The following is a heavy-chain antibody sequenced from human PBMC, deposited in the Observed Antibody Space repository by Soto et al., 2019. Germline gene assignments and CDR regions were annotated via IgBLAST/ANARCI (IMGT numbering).Heavy chain of an antibody. CDR2: IKQDGSEK. D-gene: IGHD3-3*01. Sequence: GGSLRLSCAASVFTFSNYWMSWVRQAPGRGLEWVANIKQDGSEKNYVDSVKGRFTISRDNAKNSLYLQMNSLRAEDTAVYYCARTPVLRFDGTYGLDVWGQGTTVTAP. V-gene: IGHV3-7*01. J-gene: IGHJ6*02. CDR3: ARTPVLRFDGTYGLDV. CDR1: VFTFSNYW.